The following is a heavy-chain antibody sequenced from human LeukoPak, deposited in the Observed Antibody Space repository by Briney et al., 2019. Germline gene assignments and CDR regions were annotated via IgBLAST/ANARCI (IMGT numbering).Heavy chain of an antibody. D-gene: IGHD3-9*01. CDR3: ARQYYDILTGYYFRHYYYYYMDV. CDR1: GFTFSSYS. V-gene: IGHV3-21*01. Sequence: GGSLRLSCAASGFTFSSYSMNWVRQAPGKGLEWVSSINSSSSYIYYADSVKGRFTISRDNAKNSLYLQMNSLRAEDTAVYYCARQYYDILTGYYFRHYYYYYMDVWGKGTTVTVSS. CDR2: INSSSSYI. J-gene: IGHJ6*03.